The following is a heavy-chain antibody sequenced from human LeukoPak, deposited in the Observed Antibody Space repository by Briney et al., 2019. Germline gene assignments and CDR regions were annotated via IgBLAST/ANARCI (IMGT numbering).Heavy chain of an antibody. J-gene: IGHJ4*02. D-gene: IGHD3-3*01. Sequence: PGRSLRLSCAASGFTFSSYAMHWVRQAPGKGLEWVSSISSSSSYIYYADSVKGRFTISRDNAKNSLYLQMNSLRAEDTAVYYCARDVKWLLYTDTPPTFDYWGQGTLVTVSS. CDR1: GFTFSSYA. V-gene: IGHV3-21*01. CDR2: ISSSSSYI. CDR3: ARDVKWLLYTDTPPTFDY.